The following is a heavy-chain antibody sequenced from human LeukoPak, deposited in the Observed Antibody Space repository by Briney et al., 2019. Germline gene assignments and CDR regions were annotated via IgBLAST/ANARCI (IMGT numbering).Heavy chain of an antibody. CDR2: SYYSGST. Sequence: SETLSLTCTVSGGSINSGDYYWSWIRRHPEKGLEWIGYSYYSGSTYCNPSLNSRATIPVDTSKNQFSLRLSSVTAADTAVYYCARAILTPSGYVWHFDLWGRGTLVTVSS. CDR3: ARAILTPSGYVWHFDL. V-gene: IGHV4-31*03. CDR1: GGSINSGDYY. J-gene: IGHJ2*01. D-gene: IGHD3-3*01.